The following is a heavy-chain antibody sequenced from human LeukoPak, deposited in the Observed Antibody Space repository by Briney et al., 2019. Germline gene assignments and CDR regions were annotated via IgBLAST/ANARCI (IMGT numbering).Heavy chain of an antibody. D-gene: IGHD2-21*02. J-gene: IGHJ2*01. CDR1: GFTFGDYA. CDR3: ARGGMAHIVVVTAIPDWYFDL. V-gene: IGHV3-49*04. CDR2: IRSKAYGATT. Sequence: PGGSLRLSCTASGFTFGDYAMSWVRQAPGRGLEWVGFIRSKAYGATTEYAASVKGRFTISRDDSKRVAYLQMNSLRAEDTAVYYCARGGMAHIVVVTAIPDWYFDLWGRGTLVTVSS.